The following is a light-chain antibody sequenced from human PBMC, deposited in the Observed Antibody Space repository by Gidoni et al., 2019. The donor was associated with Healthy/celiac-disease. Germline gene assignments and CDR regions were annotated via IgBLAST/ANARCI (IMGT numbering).Light chain of an antibody. CDR1: SSDVGGYNY. CDR2: EVS. CDR3: SSYTSSSTL. V-gene: IGLV2-14*01. J-gene: IGLJ2*01. Sequence: HSALTPPAPLSGSPGQSITISCTGTSSDVGGYNYVSWYQQHPGKAPKLMIYEVSNRPSGVSNRFSGSKSGNTASLTISGLQAEDEADYYCSSYTSSSTLFGGGTKLTVL.